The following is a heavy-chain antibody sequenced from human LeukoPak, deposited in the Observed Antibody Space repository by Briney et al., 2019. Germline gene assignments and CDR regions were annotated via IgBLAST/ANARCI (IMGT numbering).Heavy chain of an antibody. Sequence: ASVKVSCKASGYTFTSYVISWVRQAPGQGLEWMGWISAYNGNTNYAQKLQGRVTMTTDTSTSTAYMELRSLRSDDTAVYYCARAYDFWSGYFFVPPPLDVWGQGTTVTVSS. D-gene: IGHD3-3*01. CDR3: ARAYDFWSGYFFVPPPLDV. V-gene: IGHV1-18*01. CDR2: ISAYNGNT. CDR1: GYTFTSYV. J-gene: IGHJ6*02.